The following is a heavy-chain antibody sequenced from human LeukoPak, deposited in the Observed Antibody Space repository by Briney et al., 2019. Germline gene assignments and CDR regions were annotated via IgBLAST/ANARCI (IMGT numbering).Heavy chain of an antibody. V-gene: IGHV3-30-3*01. CDR1: GFTFSSYA. Sequence: GRSLRLSCAASGFTFSSYAMPWVRQAPGKGLEWVAVISYDGSNKYYADSVKGRFTISRDNSKNTLYLQMNSLRAEDTAVYYCASTRYCSGGSCPSTDYWGQGTLVTVSS. CDR2: ISYDGSNK. D-gene: IGHD2-15*01. J-gene: IGHJ4*02. CDR3: ASTRYCSGGSCPSTDY.